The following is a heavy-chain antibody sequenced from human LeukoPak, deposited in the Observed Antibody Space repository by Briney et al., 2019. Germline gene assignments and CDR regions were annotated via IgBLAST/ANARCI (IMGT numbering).Heavy chain of an antibody. V-gene: IGHV3-7*01. CDR2: IKQDGSEK. J-gene: IGHJ4*02. D-gene: IGHD3-16*01. Sequence: YPGGSLRLSCAASGFTFSNYWMSWVRQAPGKGLEWVANIKQDGSEKYYVDSVKGRFTISRDNAENSLYLQMNSLRAEDTAVYYCASGRWGFDCSGQGTLVTVSS. CDR3: ASGRWGFDC. CDR1: GFTFSNYW.